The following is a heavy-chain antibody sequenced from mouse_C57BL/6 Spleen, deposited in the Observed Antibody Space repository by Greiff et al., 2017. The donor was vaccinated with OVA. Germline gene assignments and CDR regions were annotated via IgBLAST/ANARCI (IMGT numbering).Heavy chain of an antibody. CDR1: GYTFTDYY. CDR3: ARSYYGNYEYYFDY. CDR2: INPNNGGT. D-gene: IGHD2-1*01. J-gene: IGHJ2*01. Sequence: VQLQQSGPELVKPGASVKISCKASGYTFTDYYMNWVKQSHGKSLEWIGDINPNNGGTSYNQKFKGKATLTVDKSSSTAYMELRSLTSEDSAVYYCARSYYGNYEYYFDYWGQGTTLTVSS. V-gene: IGHV1-26*01.